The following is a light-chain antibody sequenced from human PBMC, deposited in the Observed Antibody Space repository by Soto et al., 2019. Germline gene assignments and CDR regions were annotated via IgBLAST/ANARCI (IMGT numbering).Light chain of an antibody. CDR2: QDS. CDR3: QAWDSSTAV. J-gene: IGLJ2*01. Sequence: SYELTQPPSVSVSPGQTASITCSGDKLGDKYACWYQQKAGQSPVLVIFQDSRRPSGIPERFSASNSGNTATLTISGTQAVDEADYYCQAWDSSTAVFGGGTQLTVL. CDR1: KLGDKY. V-gene: IGLV3-1*01.